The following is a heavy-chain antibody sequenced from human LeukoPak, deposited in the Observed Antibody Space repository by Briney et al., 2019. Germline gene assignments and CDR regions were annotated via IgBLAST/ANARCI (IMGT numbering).Heavy chain of an antibody. CDR1: GGSFSGYY. Sequence: SETLSLTCAVYGGSFSGYYWSWIRQPPGKGLEWTGEINHSGSTNYNPSLKSRVTISVDTSKNQFSLKLSSVTAADTAVYYCARGGIVTATLVYWGQGTLVTVSS. CDR2: INHSGST. J-gene: IGHJ4*02. D-gene: IGHD2-21*02. CDR3: ARGGIVTATLVY. V-gene: IGHV4-34*01.